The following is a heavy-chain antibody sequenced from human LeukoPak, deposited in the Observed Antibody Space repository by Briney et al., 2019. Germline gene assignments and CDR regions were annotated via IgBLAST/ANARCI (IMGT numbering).Heavy chain of an antibody. CDR1: GGSISSGDYY. CDR2: IYYNGST. CDR3: ARYNWNDVGAFDI. D-gene: IGHD1-1*01. J-gene: IGHJ3*02. Sequence: SETLSLTCTVSGGSISSGDYYWSWIRQPPGKGLEWIGYIYYNGSTYYNPSLKSRVTISVDTSKNQFSLKLSSVTAADTAVYYCARYNWNDVGAFDIWGQGTMVTVSS. V-gene: IGHV4-30-4*08.